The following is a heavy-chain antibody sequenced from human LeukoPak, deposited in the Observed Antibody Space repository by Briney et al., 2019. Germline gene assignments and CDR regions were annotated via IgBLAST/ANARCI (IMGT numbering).Heavy chain of an antibody. CDR3: ARGHLYSFFDS. CDR2: IYIDGNT. Sequence: GGSLRLSSAACGFTVSRNYMSWVRQAPGKGLEWVSVIYIDGNTYYADSVRGRFTISRDNSKNTVYLQMNSLRAEDTAVYYCARGHLYSFFDSLGQGTLVTVSS. CDR1: GFTVSRNY. V-gene: IGHV3-66*01. J-gene: IGHJ4*02. D-gene: IGHD4-11*01.